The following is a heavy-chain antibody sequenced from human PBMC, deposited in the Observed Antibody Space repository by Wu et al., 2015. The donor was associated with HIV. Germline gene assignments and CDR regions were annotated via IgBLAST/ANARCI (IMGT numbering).Heavy chain of an antibody. D-gene: IGHD6-13*01. CDR1: GGTFSSYA. CDR2: IIPIFGTA. J-gene: IGHJ3*02. Sequence: QVQLVQSGAEVKKPGSSVKVSCKASGGTFSSYAISWVRQAPGQGLEWMGGIIPIFGTANYAQKFQGRVTITTDESTSTAYMELSSLRSEDTAVYYCASLVSSIAAAGDAFDIWGQGTMVTVSS. CDR3: ASLVSSIAAAGDAFDI. V-gene: IGHV1-69*05.